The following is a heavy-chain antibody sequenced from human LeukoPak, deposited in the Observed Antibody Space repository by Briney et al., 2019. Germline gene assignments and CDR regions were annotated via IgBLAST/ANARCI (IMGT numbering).Heavy chain of an antibody. CDR1: GFTFSSNS. D-gene: IGHD3-22*01. Sequence: GGSLRLSCAASGFTFSSNSMSWVRQAPGKGLEWVSFIYSGGSTHYSDSVKGRFTISRDNSKNTLYLQMNSLRAEDTAVYYCARRAGDYSHPYDYWGQGTLVTVS. CDR2: IYSGGST. V-gene: IGHV3-53*01. CDR3: ARRAGDYSHPYDY. J-gene: IGHJ4*02.